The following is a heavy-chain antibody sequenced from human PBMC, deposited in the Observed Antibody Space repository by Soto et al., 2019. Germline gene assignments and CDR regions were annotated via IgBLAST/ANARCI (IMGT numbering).Heavy chain of an antibody. Sequence: PSETLSLTCTVSGGSLNSYFWTWIRQPPGRGLEWIGYVHYSGKTDYNPSLKSRVTISVDTSKNQFSLKLRSVTAADTAVYYCATLGATLVDYWGQGTLVTVSS. V-gene: IGHV4-59*01. CDR1: GGSLNSYF. CDR3: ATLGATLVDY. J-gene: IGHJ4*02. CDR2: VHYSGKT. D-gene: IGHD1-26*01.